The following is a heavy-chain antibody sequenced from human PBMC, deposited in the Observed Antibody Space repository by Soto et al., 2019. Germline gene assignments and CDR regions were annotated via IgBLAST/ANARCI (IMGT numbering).Heavy chain of an antibody. D-gene: IGHD3-10*01. V-gene: IGHV1-69*19. Sequence: QVQLVQSGAEMKKPGSSVKVSCQSSGGTFNTYAMNWVRQASGQGPEWMGDISPMFGAANYAPKFQGRVTITADESTGTSYMQLSSLTSEDTALYFCAREVQVHTPAFVYWGQGTLVTDSS. CDR3: AREVQVHTPAFVY. CDR1: GGTFNTYA. CDR2: ISPMFGAA. J-gene: IGHJ4*02.